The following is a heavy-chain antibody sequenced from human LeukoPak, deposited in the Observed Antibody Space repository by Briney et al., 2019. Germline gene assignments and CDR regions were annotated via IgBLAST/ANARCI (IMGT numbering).Heavy chain of an antibody. CDR3: ARELWFGEFRSFYYMDA. Sequence: SETLSLTCIVSGGSISSYYWSWIRQPAGKGLEWIGRIYTSGSTNYNPSLKSRVTMSVDTSKNQFSLKLSSVTAADTAVYYCARELWFGEFRSFYYMDAWGKRTTVTVSS. V-gene: IGHV4-4*07. CDR2: IYTSGST. J-gene: IGHJ6*03. CDR1: GGSISSYY. D-gene: IGHD3-10*01.